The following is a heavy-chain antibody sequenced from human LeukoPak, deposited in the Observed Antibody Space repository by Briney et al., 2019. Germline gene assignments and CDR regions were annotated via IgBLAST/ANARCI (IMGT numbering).Heavy chain of an antibody. J-gene: IGHJ4*02. CDR1: GFTFSSYG. Sequence: GGSLRLSCAASGFTFSSYGMHWVRQAPGKGLEWVAVIWYDGSNKYYADSVKGRFTISRDNSKNTLYLQMNSLRAEDTAVYYCERSIAATTYFLDYWGQGTLVTVSS. D-gene: IGHD6-13*01. CDR3: ERSIAATTYFLDY. V-gene: IGHV3-33*08. CDR2: IWYDGSNK.